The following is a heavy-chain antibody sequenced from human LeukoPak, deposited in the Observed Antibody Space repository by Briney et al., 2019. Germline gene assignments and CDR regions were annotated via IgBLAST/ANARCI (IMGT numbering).Heavy chain of an antibody. Sequence: GGSLRLSCVASGFTFSTYAMHWVRQAPGKGLEWVAVTSYDGSNKYYADSVKGRFTISRDNSKNTLYLQMNSLRAEDTAVYYCASPYSGTYSHFDYWGQGTLVTVSS. D-gene: IGHD1-26*01. J-gene: IGHJ4*02. CDR2: TSYDGSNK. CDR1: GFTFSTYA. V-gene: IGHV3-30-3*01. CDR3: ASPYSGTYSHFDY.